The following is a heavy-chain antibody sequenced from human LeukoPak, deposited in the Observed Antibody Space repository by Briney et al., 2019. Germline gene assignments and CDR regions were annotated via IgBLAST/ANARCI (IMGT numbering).Heavy chain of an antibody. Sequence: ASVKVSCKASGGTFSSYAISWVRQAPGQGLECMGRIIPILGIANYAQKFQGRVTITADKSTSTAYMELSSLRSEDTAVYYCARETPGRITMIVVVSSENAFDIWGQGTMVTVSS. CDR2: IIPILGIA. CDR3: ARETPGRITMIVVVSSENAFDI. V-gene: IGHV1-69*04. CDR1: GGTFSSYA. D-gene: IGHD3-22*01. J-gene: IGHJ3*02.